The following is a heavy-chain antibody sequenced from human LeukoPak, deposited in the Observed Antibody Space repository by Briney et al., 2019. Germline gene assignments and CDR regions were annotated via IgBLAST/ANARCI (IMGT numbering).Heavy chain of an antibody. CDR1: GYTFTGYY. Sequence: ASVKVSCKASGYTFTGYYMHWVRQAPGQGLEWMGWINPNSGGTNYAQKFQGRVTMTRDTSISTAYMELSRLRSDDTAVYYCARSRGEYCSGGSCYSRGSVYAFDIWGQGTMVTVSS. D-gene: IGHD2-15*01. V-gene: IGHV1-2*02. CDR3: ARSRGEYCSGGSCYSRGSVYAFDI. CDR2: INPNSGGT. J-gene: IGHJ3*02.